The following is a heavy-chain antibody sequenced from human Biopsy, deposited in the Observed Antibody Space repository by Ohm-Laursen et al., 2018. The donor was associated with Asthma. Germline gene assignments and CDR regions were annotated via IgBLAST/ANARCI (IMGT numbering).Heavy chain of an antibody. V-gene: IGHV1-18*01. CDR1: GYTFNSAG. CDR2: ISVYNGNT. D-gene: IGHD3-10*01. J-gene: IGHJ6*02. CDR3: ARAVDYSHYYGIDV. Sequence: LVKVSCKTSGYTFNSAGITWVRQAPGQGLEWIGWISVYNGNTKVAQKLQDRVTMTTDTSTSTAYMELRSLRSDDTAVYFCARAVDYSHYYGIDVWGQGTTVTVS.